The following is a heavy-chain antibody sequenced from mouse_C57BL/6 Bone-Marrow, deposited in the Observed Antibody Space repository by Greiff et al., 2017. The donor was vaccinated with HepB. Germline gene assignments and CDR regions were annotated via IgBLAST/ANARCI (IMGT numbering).Heavy chain of an antibody. CDR2: FHPYNDDT. D-gene: IGHD1-1*01. CDR3: ARDGKGYYYGHTGGFAY. Sequence: QVQLQQSGAELVKPGASVKMSCKASGYTFTTYPIEWMKQNHGKSLEWIGNFHPYNDDTKYNEKFKGKATLTVEKSSSTVYLELSRLTSDDSAVYYCARDGKGYYYGHTGGFAYWGQGTLVTVSA. V-gene: IGHV1-47*01. CDR1: GYTFTTYP. J-gene: IGHJ3*01.